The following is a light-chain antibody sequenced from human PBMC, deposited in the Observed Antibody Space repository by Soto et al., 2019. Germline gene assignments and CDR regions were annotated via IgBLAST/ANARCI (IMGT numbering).Light chain of an antibody. J-gene: IGKJ1*01. CDR1: QGIRND. CDR2: AAS. CDR3: LQDYNYPWT. V-gene: IGKV1-6*01. Sequence: AIQLTQSPSSLSASVGDRVTMACRASQGIRNDVSWYQHKPGKAPKFLIFAASNLQSGVPSRFSGSGSGTDFTLTITSLQPEDFATYYCLQDYNYPWTFGQGTKVDIK.